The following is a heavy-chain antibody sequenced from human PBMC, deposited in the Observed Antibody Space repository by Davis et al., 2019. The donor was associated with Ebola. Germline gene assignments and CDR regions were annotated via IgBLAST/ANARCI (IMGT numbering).Heavy chain of an antibody. D-gene: IGHD3-10*01. Sequence: ASVKVSCKASGYTFTSYGISWVRQAPGQGLEWMGWISAYNGNTNYAQKLQGRVTMTTDTSTSTAYMELSRLRSDDTAVYYCAREDGSGSYKGTDAFDIWGQGTMVTVSS. V-gene: IGHV1-18*01. CDR1: GYTFTSYG. J-gene: IGHJ3*02. CDR2: ISAYNGNT. CDR3: AREDGSGSYKGTDAFDI.